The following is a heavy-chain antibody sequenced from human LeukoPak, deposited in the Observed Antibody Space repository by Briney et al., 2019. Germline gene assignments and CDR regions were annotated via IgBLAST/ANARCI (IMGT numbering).Heavy chain of an antibody. CDR1: GVTFSDYY. D-gene: IGHD3-10*01. CDR2: ISSSGSTI. J-gene: IGHJ4*02. V-gene: IGHV3-11*01. Sequence: GGSLTLSCAASGVTFSDYYMSWIRQAPGKGLEWVSYISSSGSTIYYADSVKGRMNISRDNAKNSLYLQMNSLRAEDTAVYYCARTTITLFRGVNTPHLIDYWGQGTLVTVSS. CDR3: ARTTITLFRGVNTPHLIDY.